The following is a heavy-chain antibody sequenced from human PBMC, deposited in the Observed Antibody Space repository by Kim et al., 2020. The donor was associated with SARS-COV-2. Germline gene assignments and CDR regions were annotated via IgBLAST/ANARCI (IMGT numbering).Heavy chain of an antibody. CDR3: ARGQGFIPNY. D-gene: IGHD3-16*02. J-gene: IGHJ4*02. Sequence: ASVKVSCKASGYSFTDYYIHWVRQAPGQGLEYMGWINPNSGGTNYPQKFQGRVTMTRDTSISTAYMELSSLRSDDTAVYYCARGQGFIPNYWGQGTLVTVSS. CDR1: GYSFTDYY. CDR2: INPNSGGT. V-gene: IGHV1-2*02.